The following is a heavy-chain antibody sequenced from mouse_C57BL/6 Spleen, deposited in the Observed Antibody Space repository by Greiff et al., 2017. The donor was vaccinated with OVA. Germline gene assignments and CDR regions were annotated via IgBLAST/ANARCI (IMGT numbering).Heavy chain of an antibody. CDR2: IHPNSGST. CDR1: GYTFTSYW. V-gene: IGHV1-64*01. CDR3: ARSGNWDEDYFDY. Sequence: VQLQQPGAELVKPGASVKLSCKASGYTFTSYWMHWVKQRPGQGLEWIGMIHPNSGSTNYNEKFKSKATMTVDKSAITAYMQLSSLTSEDSAVYYCARSGNWDEDYFDYWGQGTTLTVSS. D-gene: IGHD4-1*01. J-gene: IGHJ2*01.